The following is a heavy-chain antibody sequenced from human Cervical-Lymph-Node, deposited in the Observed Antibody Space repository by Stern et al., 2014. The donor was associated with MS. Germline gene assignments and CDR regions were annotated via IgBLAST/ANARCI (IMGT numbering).Heavy chain of an antibody. D-gene: IGHD3-22*01. CDR1: GFSVRTYY. Sequence: EVQLVESGGGLVQPGGSLRLSCAASGFSVRTYYMHWVRQAPGKGLEWVSALYNDGTTSYADSLKGRFTISRDSSKNTLYLQMNSLRAEDTAVYYCARDHLALFYDNSGQIAFDIWGQGTVVTVSS. J-gene: IGHJ3*02. V-gene: IGHV3-66*02. CDR3: ARDHLALFYDNSGQIAFDI. CDR2: LYNDGTT.